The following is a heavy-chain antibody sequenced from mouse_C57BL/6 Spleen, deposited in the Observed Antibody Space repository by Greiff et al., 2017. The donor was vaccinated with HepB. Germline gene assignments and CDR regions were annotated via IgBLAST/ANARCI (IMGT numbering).Heavy chain of an antibody. V-gene: IGHV3-6*01. CDR3: ARGLRRYFDY. CDR2: ISYDGSN. CDR1: GYSITSGYY. D-gene: IGHD2-4*01. Sequence: EVQRVESGPGLVKPSQSLSLTCSVTGYSITSGYYWNWIRQFPGNKLEWMGYISYDGSNNYNPSLKNRISITRDTSKNQFFLKLNSVTTEDTATYYCARGLRRYFDYGGQGTTLTVSS. J-gene: IGHJ2*01.